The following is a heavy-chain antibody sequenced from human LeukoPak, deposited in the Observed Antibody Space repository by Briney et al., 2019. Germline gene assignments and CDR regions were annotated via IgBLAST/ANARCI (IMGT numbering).Heavy chain of an antibody. J-gene: IGHJ5*02. CDR3: AKTLARIVVVPAAPLRWFDP. CDR2: TSSAGTNN. D-gene: IGHD2-2*01. CDR1: GFTFNTYA. V-gene: IGHV3-30-3*02. Sequence: GGSLRLSCAASGFTFNTYAMHWIRQAPGKGLEWVTVTSSAGTNNYYADSVKGRFTISRDNSKNTLYLQMNSLRAEDTAVYYCAKTLARIVVVPAAPLRWFDPWGQGTLVTVSS.